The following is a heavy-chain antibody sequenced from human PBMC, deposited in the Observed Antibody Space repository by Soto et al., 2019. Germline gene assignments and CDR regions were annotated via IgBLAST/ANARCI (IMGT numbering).Heavy chain of an antibody. J-gene: IGHJ6*02. CDR3: AKNGGGRQQLRLYYYGMDV. Sequence: WGSLRLSCAASGFTFISYAISLFRQSPFKWREWVSAISGSGGSTYYADSVKGRFTISRDNSKNTLYLQMNSLRAEDTAVYYCAKNGGGRQQLRLYYYGMDVWGQGTTVTVSS. V-gene: IGHV3-23*01. D-gene: IGHD6-13*01. CDR1: GFTFISYA. CDR2: ISGSGGST.